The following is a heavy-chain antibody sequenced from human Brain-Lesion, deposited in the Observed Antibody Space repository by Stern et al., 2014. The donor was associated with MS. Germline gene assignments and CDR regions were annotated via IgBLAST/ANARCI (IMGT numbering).Heavy chain of an antibody. J-gene: IGHJ4*02. D-gene: IGHD4-17*01. Sequence: QVQLVQSGGGVVQPERSLRLSCAASGFTFSYHAMHWVRQAPGKGLEWVALISYDGSDKNDADSVKGRFTISRDNSRNTLYLQMNSLRVDDTAVYYCARGGAVTTSDYYLDYWGQGILVTVSS. CDR3: ARGGAVTTSDYYLDY. CDR2: ISYDGSDK. V-gene: IGHV3-30*01. CDR1: GFTFSYHA.